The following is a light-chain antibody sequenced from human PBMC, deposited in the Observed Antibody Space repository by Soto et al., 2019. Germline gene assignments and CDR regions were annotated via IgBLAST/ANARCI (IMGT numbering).Light chain of an antibody. CDR3: QQSYITPFS. J-gene: IGKJ3*01. V-gene: IGKV1-39*01. Sequence: DIQMTQSPSSLSAYVGDRVTITCRASQSLRRYLSWYQQKQGKAPKLLIFAASSLQSGVPSRFRGSGSGTDFPHTIISLQPEHIATYYCQQSYITPFSFGPGTKV. CDR1: QSLRRY. CDR2: AAS.